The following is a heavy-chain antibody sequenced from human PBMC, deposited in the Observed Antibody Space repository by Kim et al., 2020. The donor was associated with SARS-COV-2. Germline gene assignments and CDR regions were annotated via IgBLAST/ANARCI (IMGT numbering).Heavy chain of an antibody. J-gene: IGHJ5*02. CDR3: ARDPGVVITGYNWFDP. V-gene: IGHV3-11*01. Sequence: SVKGRFTISRDNAKNSLYLQMNSLRAEDTAVYYCARDPGVVITGYNWFDPWGQGTLVTVSS. D-gene: IGHD3-22*01.